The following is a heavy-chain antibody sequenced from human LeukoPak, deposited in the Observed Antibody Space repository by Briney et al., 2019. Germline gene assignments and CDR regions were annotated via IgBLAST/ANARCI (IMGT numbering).Heavy chain of an antibody. D-gene: IGHD3-9*01. CDR2: MNPNSGNT. CDR1: GYTFTSYD. CDR3: ARGALVIYYYYYMDV. J-gene: IGHJ6*03. V-gene: IGHV1-8*01. Sequence: ASVKVSCKASGYTFTSYDINWVRQATGQGLEWMGWMNPNSGNTGYAQKFQGRVTMTRNTSISTAYMELSSLRSEDTAMYYCARGALVIYYYYYMDVWGKGTTVTVSS.